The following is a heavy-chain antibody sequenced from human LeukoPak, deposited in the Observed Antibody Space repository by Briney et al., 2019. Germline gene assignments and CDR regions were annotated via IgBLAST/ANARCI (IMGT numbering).Heavy chain of an antibody. D-gene: IGHD6-19*01. J-gene: IGHJ4*02. CDR2: VRASGATT. Sequence: GGSLRVSSAVYGLTFSSYAMRWVRQAPGKGLGWVSAVRASGATTYYADSVQGRFTISRNNSKNTLYLQKNSLRAEDTAVYYCARGTGYSTGWPADFDYWGQGTLVTVSS. CDR1: GLTFSSYA. V-gene: IGHV3-23*01. CDR3: ARGTGYSTGWPADFDY.